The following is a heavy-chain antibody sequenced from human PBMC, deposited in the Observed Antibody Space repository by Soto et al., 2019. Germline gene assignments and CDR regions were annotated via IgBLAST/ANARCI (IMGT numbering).Heavy chain of an antibody. CDR1: GFTFSNAW. Sequence: GGSLRLSCAASGFTFSNAWMNWVRQAPGKGLEWVGRIKSKTDGGTTDYAAPVKGRFTISRDDSKNTLYLQMNSLKTEDTAVYYCTTAIYYYDSSGYFLTFDYWAQGTLVNVSS. V-gene: IGHV3-15*07. CDR2: IKSKTDGGTT. J-gene: IGHJ4*02. D-gene: IGHD3-22*01. CDR3: TTAIYYYDSSGYFLTFDY.